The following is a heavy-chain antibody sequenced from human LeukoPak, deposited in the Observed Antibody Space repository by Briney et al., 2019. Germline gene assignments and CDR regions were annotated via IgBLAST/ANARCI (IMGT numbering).Heavy chain of an antibody. V-gene: IGHV4-34*01. Sequence: SETLSLTCAVYGGSFSGYYWSWIRRPPGKGLEWIGEINHSGSTNYNPSLKSRVTISVDTSKNQFSLNLTSVTAADTAVYYCARGTLYSSGWYFDYWGQGTLVTVSS. J-gene: IGHJ4*02. D-gene: IGHD6-19*01. CDR3: ARGTLYSSGWYFDY. CDR2: INHSGST. CDR1: GGSFSGYY.